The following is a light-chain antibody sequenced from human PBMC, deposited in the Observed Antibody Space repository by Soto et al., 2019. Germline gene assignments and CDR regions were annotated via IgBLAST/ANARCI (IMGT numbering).Light chain of an antibody. CDR3: HVWDSDSDHPV. CDR1: NIGSKS. V-gene: IGLV3-21*04. Sequence: SYELTQPPSVSVAPGKTASIPCGGDNIGSKSVHWYQQRPGQAPVLVINNEIDRPSGIPERFTGSNSGNTATLTITRVDAGDEADYYCHVWDSDSDHPVVGGGTKLTVL. J-gene: IGLJ2*01. CDR2: NEI.